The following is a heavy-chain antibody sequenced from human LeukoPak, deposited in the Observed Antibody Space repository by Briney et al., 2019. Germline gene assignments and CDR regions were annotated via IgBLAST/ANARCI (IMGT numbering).Heavy chain of an antibody. J-gene: IGHJ3*02. CDR3: ARGGFTVVTPDAFDI. CDR2: ISAYNGNT. CDR1: GYTFTSYG. D-gene: IGHD4-23*01. Sequence: PAASVKVSCKASGYTFTSYGISWVRQAPGQGLEWMGWISAYNGNTNYAQKLQGGVTMTTDTSTSTAYMELRSLRSDDTAVYYCARGGFTVVTPDAFDIWSQGTMVTVSS. V-gene: IGHV1-18*01.